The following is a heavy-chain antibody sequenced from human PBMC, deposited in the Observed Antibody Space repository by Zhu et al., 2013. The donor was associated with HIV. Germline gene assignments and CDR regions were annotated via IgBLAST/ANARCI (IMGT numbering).Heavy chain of an antibody. CDR2: INPNSGGT. V-gene: IGHV1-2*02. CDR1: GYTFTGYY. CDR3: ARVHEPYQLPVEVPYGMDV. Sequence: QVQLVQSGAEVKKPGASVKVSCKASGYTFTGYYMHWVRQAPGQGLEWMGWINPNSGGTNYAQKFQGRVTMTRDTSISTAYMELSRLRSDDTAVYYCARVHEPYQLPVEVPYGMDVWGQGTTGHRSP. D-gene: IGHD1-1*01. J-gene: IGHJ6*02.